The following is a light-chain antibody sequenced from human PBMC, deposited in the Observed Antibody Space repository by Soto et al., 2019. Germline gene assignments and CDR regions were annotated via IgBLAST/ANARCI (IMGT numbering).Light chain of an antibody. V-gene: IGKV3-15*01. CDR3: QHYNNWPPEYT. CDR1: QSVSSN. J-gene: IGKJ2*01. Sequence: EIVMTQSPATLSVSPGERATLSCRASQSVSSNLAWYQQKPGQAPRLLIYGTSTRATDIPARFSGSGSGTEFTLTISSLQSEDFAVYYCQHYNNWPPEYTFGQGTKLEIK. CDR2: GTS.